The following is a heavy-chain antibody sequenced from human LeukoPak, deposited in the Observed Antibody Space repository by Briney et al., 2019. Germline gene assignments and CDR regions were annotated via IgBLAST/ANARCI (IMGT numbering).Heavy chain of an antibody. V-gene: IGHV1-69*05. CDR2: IIPIFGTA. CDR3: ARPGSDSSGWYYFDY. J-gene: IGHJ4*02. D-gene: IGHD6-19*01. Sequence: ASVKVSCKASGYTFTGYYMHWVRQAPGQGLEWMGGIIPIFGTANYAQKFQGRVTITTDESTSTAYMELSSLRSEDTAVYYCARPGSDSSGWYYFDYWGQGTLSPSPQ. CDR1: GYTFTGYY.